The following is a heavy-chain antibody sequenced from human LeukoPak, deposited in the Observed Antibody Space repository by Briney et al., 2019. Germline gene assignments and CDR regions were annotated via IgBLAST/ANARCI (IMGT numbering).Heavy chain of an antibody. V-gene: IGHV1-18*01. D-gene: IGHD5-12*01. J-gene: IGHJ6*02. CDR3: ARDRYSGYDYPYGMDV. Sequence: ASVKVSCKASGYTFTSYGISWVRQAPGQGLEWMGWISAYNGITNYAQKLQGRVTMTTDTSTSTAYMELRSLRSDDTAVYYCARDRYSGYDYPYGMDVWGQGTTVTVSS. CDR1: GYTFTSYG. CDR2: ISAYNGIT.